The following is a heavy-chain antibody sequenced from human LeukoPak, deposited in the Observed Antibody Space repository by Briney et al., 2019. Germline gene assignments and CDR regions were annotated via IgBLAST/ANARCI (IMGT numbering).Heavy chain of an antibody. J-gene: IGHJ4*02. CDR1: GFTFSSYA. Sequence: GGSLRLSCAASGFTFSSYAMHWVRQAPGKGLEWVAVISYDGSNKYYADSVKGRFTISRDNSKNTLYLQMNSLRAEDTAVYYCARDGTNRYYHRVPDYWGQGTLVTVSS. CDR3: ARDGTNRYYHRVPDY. CDR2: ISYDGSNK. D-gene: IGHD3-22*01. V-gene: IGHV3-30-3*01.